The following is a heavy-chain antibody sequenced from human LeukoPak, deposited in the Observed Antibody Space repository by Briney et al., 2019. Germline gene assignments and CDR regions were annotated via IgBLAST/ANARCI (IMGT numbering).Heavy chain of an antibody. CDR3: ARSRGRGYSYGRHDY. V-gene: IGHV4-61*01. CDR2: IYYSGST. D-gene: IGHD5-18*01. J-gene: IGHJ4*02. CDR1: GGSVSSGIYY. Sequence: SETLSLTCTVSGGSVSSGIYYWSWIRQPPGKGLEWSGYIYYSGSTNYNPSLNSRVTISVDTAKNQFSLKLSSVTAADTAVYHCARSRGRGYSYGRHDYWGQGTLVTVSS.